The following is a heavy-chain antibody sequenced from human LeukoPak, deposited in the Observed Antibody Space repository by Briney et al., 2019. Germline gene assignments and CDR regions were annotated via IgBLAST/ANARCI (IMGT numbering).Heavy chain of an antibody. CDR2: INRDGSDT. J-gene: IGHJ4*02. CDR1: GFTFSSYL. Sequence: GGSLRLSCAASGFTFSSYLMHWVSQAPGKRLVWVIRINRDGSDTGYPDSVKSRFTISRDNAKNTLHLQMNSLRAEDTAVYYCARGSSFGYWGQGTLVTVSS. CDR3: ARGSSFGY. D-gene: IGHD3-10*01. V-gene: IGHV3-74*01.